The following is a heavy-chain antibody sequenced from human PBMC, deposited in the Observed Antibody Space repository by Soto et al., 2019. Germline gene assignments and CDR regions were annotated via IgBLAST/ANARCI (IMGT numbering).Heavy chain of an antibody. CDR3: AHTFGGKGYFDY. J-gene: IGHJ4*02. D-gene: IGHD3-16*01. V-gene: IGHV2-5*02. Sequence: QITLKESGPTLVKPTQTLTLTCTFSGFSLSTSGVGVGWIRQPPGKALEWLALIYWDDEKRYSPSLKSRLSIIKDTSKTQVVLTMTNMDPVDTATYYCAHTFGGKGYFDYWGQGTLVTVSS. CDR2: IYWDDEK. CDR1: GFSLSTSGVG.